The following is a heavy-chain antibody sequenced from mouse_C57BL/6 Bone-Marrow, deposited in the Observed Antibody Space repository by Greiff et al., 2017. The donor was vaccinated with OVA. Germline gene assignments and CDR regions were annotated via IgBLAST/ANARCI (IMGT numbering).Heavy chain of an antibody. CDR1: GFTFSDFY. CDR3: ARGLSNFYFDY. D-gene: IGHD2-5*01. J-gene: IGHJ2*01. CDR2: SRNKANDYTT. V-gene: IGHV7-1*01. Sequence: EVMLVESGGGLVQSGRSLRLSCATSGFTFSDFYMEWVRQAPGKGLEWIAASRNKANDYTTEYSASVKGRFIVSRDTSQSILYLQMNALRAEDTAIYYCARGLSNFYFDYWGQGTTLTVSS.